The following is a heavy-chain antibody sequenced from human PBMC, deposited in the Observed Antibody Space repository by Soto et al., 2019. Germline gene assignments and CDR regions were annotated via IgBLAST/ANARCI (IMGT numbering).Heavy chain of an antibody. CDR1: GFTFSNFE. D-gene: IGHD3-9*01. CDR3: ARAECSSPDCLTAYYSYGLDV. J-gene: IGHJ6*02. Sequence: PVGSLRLSCAASGFTFSNFEVHWVRQAPGKGLKWVSYINTAGSTKYYAESVKGRFTISRDNARNSLFLQMNSLRAEDTAVYYCARAECSSPDCLTAYYSYGLDVWGQGSTVTVSS. V-gene: IGHV3-48*03. CDR2: INTAGSTK.